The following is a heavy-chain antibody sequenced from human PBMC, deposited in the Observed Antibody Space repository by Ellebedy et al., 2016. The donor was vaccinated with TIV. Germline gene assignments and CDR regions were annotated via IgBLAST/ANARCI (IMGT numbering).Heavy chain of an antibody. CDR1: GGSISSTSYY. Sequence: SETLSLXXTVSGGSISSTSYYWGWIRQPPGKGLEWIGSIYYTGSTYYNPSLKSRATISVDTSKNQFSLKLSSVTAADTAVYYCARHGYSYFDPWGQGTLVTVSS. CDR3: ARHGYSYFDP. D-gene: IGHD5-18*01. J-gene: IGHJ5*02. CDR2: IYYTGST. V-gene: IGHV4-39*01.